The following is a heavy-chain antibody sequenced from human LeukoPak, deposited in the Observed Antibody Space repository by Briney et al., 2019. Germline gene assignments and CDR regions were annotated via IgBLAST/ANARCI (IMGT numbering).Heavy chain of an antibody. D-gene: IGHD3-16*01. J-gene: IGHJ4*02. Sequence: GGSLRLSCVASGFIFSNSVMHWVRQAPGKGLEWVAFIRKDGSIKYYADSVGGRFTFSRDNSKNTVYLQMSSLGADDTAVYYCAKGYSYAFDYWGQGTLVTVSS. V-gene: IGHV3-30*02. CDR2: IRKDGSIK. CDR1: GFIFSNSV. CDR3: AKGYSYAFDY.